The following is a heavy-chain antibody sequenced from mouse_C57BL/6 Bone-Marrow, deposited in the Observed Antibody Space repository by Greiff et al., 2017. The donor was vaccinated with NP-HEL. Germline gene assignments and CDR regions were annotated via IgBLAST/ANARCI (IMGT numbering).Heavy chain of an antibody. V-gene: IGHV1-7*01. Sequence: VQRVESGAELAKPGASVKLSCKASGYTFTSYWMHWVKQRPGQGLEWIGYINPSSGYTKYNQKFKDKATLTADKSSSTAYMQLSSLTYEDSAVYYCARRKSSDGYFDYWGQGTTLTVSS. D-gene: IGHD2-3*01. J-gene: IGHJ2*01. CDR1: GYTFTSYW. CDR2: INPSSGYT. CDR3: ARRKSSDGYFDY.